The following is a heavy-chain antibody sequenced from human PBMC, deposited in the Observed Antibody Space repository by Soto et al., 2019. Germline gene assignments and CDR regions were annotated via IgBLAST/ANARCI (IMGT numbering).Heavy chain of an antibody. CDR3: ARDIESVTAKHFFYYYAMDV. J-gene: IGHJ6*02. CDR1: GFTFSNYG. CDR2: VSANNGHT. V-gene: IGHV1-18*01. D-gene: IGHD2-8*01. Sequence: ASVKVSFKASGFTFSNYGLNWVRQAPGQGLEWMGWVSANNGHTNYAQNLQGRVSMTTDTSTSTAYMELRGLTFGDTAVYYCARDIESVTAKHFFYYYAMDVWGQGTTVTVS.